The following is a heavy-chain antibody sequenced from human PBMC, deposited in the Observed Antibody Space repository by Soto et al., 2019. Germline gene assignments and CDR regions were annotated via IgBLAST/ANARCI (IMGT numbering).Heavy chain of an antibody. J-gene: IGHJ3*02. CDR3: VRIRGYSYGPPTAFDI. CDR1: GYTFTSYG. Sequence: ASVKVYCKASGYTFTSYGISWVRQDPGQGLEWMGWISAYNGNTNYAQKLQGRVTMTTDTSTSTAYMELRSLRSDDTAVYYCVRIRGYSYGPPTAFDIWGQGTMVTVSS. CDR2: ISAYNGNT. D-gene: IGHD5-18*01. V-gene: IGHV1-18*01.